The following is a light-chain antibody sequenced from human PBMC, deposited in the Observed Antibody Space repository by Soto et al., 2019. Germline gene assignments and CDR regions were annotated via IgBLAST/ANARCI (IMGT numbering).Light chain of an antibody. J-gene: IGKJ1*01. CDR3: RQGFSTPWT. CDR2: GAS. V-gene: IGKV1-39*01. CDR1: QNISTY. Sequence: QVTQSPPSLSAAIGDTVILTCRSAQNISTYLNLYNQKPGKGPNLLIYGASKLHGGVSSRFSGSGFGTDFTLNITNLKPEDFATEFCRQGFSTPWTFGQGTTVDIK.